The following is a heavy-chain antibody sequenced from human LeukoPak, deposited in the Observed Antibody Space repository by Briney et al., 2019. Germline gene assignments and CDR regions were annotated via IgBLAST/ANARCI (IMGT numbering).Heavy chain of an antibody. CDR2: INHSGTS. CDR1: GGSFSTYY. J-gene: IGHJ5*02. Sequence: SETLSLTCAVYGGSFSTYYWNWIRQPPGKGREWIGEINHSGTSNYNPFLKSRVTISVDTSKNQFSLKLSSVTAADAAVYYCASSYGSSTYNWFDPWGQGTLVTVSS. V-gene: IGHV4-34*01. CDR3: ASSYGSSTYNWFDP. D-gene: IGHD6-19*01.